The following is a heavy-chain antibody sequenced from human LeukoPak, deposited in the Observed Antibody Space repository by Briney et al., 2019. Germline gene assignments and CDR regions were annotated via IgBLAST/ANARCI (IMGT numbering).Heavy chain of an antibody. CDR2: INPSGGST. Sequence: ASVKVSCKASGYTFTSYYMHWVRQAPGQGLEWMGIINPSGGSTSYAQKFQGRVTMTRDRSTSTVYMELSSLRSEDTAVYYCASLVGWSGYYSDAFDIWGQGTMVTVSS. CDR3: ASLVGWSGYYSDAFDI. J-gene: IGHJ3*02. V-gene: IGHV1-46*01. CDR1: GYTFTSYY. D-gene: IGHD3-3*01.